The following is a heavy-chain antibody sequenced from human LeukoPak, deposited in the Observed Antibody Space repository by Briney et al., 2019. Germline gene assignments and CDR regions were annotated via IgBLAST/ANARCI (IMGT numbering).Heavy chain of an antibody. CDR2: IIPIFGTA. CDR3: ARGDYYDSSGSTAEYFQH. CDR1: GGTFSSYA. V-gene: IGHV1-69*06. Sequence: SVKVSCKASGGTFSSYAISWVRQAPGQGLEWMGGIIPIFGTANYAQKFQGRVTITADKSTSTAYMELSSLRSEDTAVYYCARGDYYDSSGSTAEYFQHWGQGTLVTVSS. D-gene: IGHD3-22*01. J-gene: IGHJ1*01.